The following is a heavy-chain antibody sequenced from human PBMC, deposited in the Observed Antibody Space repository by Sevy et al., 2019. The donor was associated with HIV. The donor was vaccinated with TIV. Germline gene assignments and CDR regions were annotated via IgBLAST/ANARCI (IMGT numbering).Heavy chain of an antibody. CDR2: LKSKASGGTL. D-gene: IGHD1-1*01. CDR3: TGWKGDQSIFDY. CDR1: GFTFGDYA. V-gene: IGHV3-49*04. J-gene: IGHJ4*02. Sequence: GGSLRLSCAASGFTFGDYAMNWVRQAPGKGLEWVAFLKSKASGGTLHHAASVQGRLTISRDDSKNIAYLQMNDLKTEDTAVYYGTGWKGDQSIFDYWGQGALVTVSS.